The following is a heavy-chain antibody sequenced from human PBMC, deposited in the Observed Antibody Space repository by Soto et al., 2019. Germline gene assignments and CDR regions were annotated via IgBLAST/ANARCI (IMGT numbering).Heavy chain of an antibody. CDR1: AFKFSDYY. CDR3: ARAPDCGEGSCYRHFDL. V-gene: IGHV3-11*01. CDR2: ISGSGDVI. J-gene: IGHJ4*02. D-gene: IGHD2-15*01. Sequence: GSLRLSCAASAFKFSDYYMSWVRQAPGKGLEWVSYISGSGDVIYYADSVKGRFTISRDNDKKSVHLQMDTLRAEDTALYYCARAPDCGEGSCYRHFDLWGQGTRVTV.